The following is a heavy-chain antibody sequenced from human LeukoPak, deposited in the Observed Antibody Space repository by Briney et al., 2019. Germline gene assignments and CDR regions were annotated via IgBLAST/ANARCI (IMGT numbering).Heavy chain of an antibody. CDR2: IKQDGSEK. D-gene: IGHD2-15*01. Sequence: GGSLRLSCAASGFTFSSYWMSWVRQAPGKGLEWVANIKQDGSEKYYVDSVKGRFTISRGNAKNSLYLQMNSLRAEDTAVYYCAVPRDIVVVVAATSYYGMDVWGQGTTVTVSS. V-gene: IGHV3-7*01. CDR3: AVPRDIVVVVAATSYYGMDV. CDR1: GFTFSSYW. J-gene: IGHJ6*02.